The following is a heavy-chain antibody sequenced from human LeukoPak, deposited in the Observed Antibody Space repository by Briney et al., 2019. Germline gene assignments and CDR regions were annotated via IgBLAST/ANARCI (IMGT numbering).Heavy chain of an antibody. CDR1: GGSFGGYY. CDR2: INHSGST. CDR3: ASARVVAAKVPNWFDP. Sequence: SESLSLTCAVYGGSFGGYYSGCIRPPPGRGSGWIGEINHSGSTNYNPSLKSRVTISVDTSKNQFSLKLSSVTAADTAVYYCASARVVAAKVPNWFDPWGQGTLVTVSS. D-gene: IGHD2-15*01. J-gene: IGHJ5*02. V-gene: IGHV4-34*01.